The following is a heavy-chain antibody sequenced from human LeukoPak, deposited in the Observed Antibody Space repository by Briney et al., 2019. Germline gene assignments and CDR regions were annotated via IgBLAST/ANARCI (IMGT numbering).Heavy chain of an antibody. CDR3: ATLAFGDVDF. J-gene: IGHJ4*02. Sequence: GGSPRLSCAVSGFTFSDYGMSWVRQAPGKGLEWVSFISHNVITTYYADSVKGRFTISRDNSKNAVYLQMNSLRDEDTAVYYCATLAFGDVDFWGQGSLVTVSS. D-gene: IGHD3-10*01. CDR1: GFTFSDYG. V-gene: IGHV3-23*01. CDR2: ISHNVITT.